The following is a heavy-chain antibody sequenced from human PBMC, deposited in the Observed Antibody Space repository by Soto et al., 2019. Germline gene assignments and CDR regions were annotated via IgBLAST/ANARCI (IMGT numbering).Heavy chain of an antibody. CDR2: IYYSGST. CDR1: GGSISSGGYY. D-gene: IGHD3-16*02. CDR3: ARESHYVWGSYRYLDY. Sequence: SETLSLTCTVSGGSISSGGYYWSWIRQHPGKGLEWIGYIYYSGSTYYNPSLKSRVTISVDTSKNQFSLKLSSVTAADTAVYYCARESHYVWGSYRYLDYWGQGTLVTVSS. J-gene: IGHJ4*02. V-gene: IGHV4-31*03.